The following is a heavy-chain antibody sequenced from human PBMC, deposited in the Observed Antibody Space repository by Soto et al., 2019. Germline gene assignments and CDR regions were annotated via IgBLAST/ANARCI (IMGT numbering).Heavy chain of an antibody. CDR1: GGTFSSYA. D-gene: IGHD2-2*01. V-gene: IGHV1-69*06. Sequence: QVQLVQSGAEVKKPGSSVKVSCKASGGTFSSYAISWVRQAPGQGLEWMGGIIPIFGTANYAQKFQGRVTITADKSTSTAYMELSSLRSEDTAVYYCTRDGGYCISTSCPGDYWGQGTLVTVSS. CDR3: TRDGGYCISTSCPGDY. J-gene: IGHJ4*02. CDR2: IIPIFGTA.